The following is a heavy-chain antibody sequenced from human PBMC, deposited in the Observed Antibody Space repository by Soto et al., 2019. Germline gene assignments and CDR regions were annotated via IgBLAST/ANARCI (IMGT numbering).Heavy chain of an antibody. CDR3: ANAGTAVAGILFS. Sequence: EVQLLESGGGLVQPGGSLRLSCVASGFTVSGNYMSWVRQAPGKGLEWVSIIYGGGSTYYAYSVKGRFTISRDNSTNPLYLQMHSLRVEDTAVYYCANAGTAVAGILFSWGQGTLVTVSS. CDR2: IYGGGST. CDR1: GFTVSGNY. D-gene: IGHD6-19*01. J-gene: IGHJ5*02. V-gene: IGHV3-66*01.